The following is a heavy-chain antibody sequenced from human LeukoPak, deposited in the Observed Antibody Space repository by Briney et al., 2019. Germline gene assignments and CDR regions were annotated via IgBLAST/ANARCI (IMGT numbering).Heavy chain of an antibody. Sequence: PGGSLRLSCAASGFTFNLYAMSWVRQAPGKGLEWVAVIRYDGSAYSYADSVKGRFTISRDNSKNTLYLQMSSLRAEDTAVYFCARDVWFGDYRWFDPWGQGTLVIVSS. CDR3: ARDVWFGDYRWFDP. CDR1: GFTFNLYA. J-gene: IGHJ5*02. CDR2: IRYDGSAY. D-gene: IGHD3-10*01. V-gene: IGHV3-33*07.